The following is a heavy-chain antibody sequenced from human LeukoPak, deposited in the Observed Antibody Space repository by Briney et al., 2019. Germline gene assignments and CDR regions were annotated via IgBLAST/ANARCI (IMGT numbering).Heavy chain of an antibody. Sequence: PGGSLRLSCAASGFTFSSYGMHWVRQAPGKGLEWVAVISYDGSNKYYADSVKGRFTISRDNSKNTLYLQMNSLRAEDTAVYYCAKDPYDPLWFGELLSPYYYYGMDVWGQGTTVTVSS. J-gene: IGHJ6*02. V-gene: IGHV3-30*18. CDR1: GFTFSSYG. D-gene: IGHD3-10*01. CDR3: AKDPYDPLWFGELLSPYYYYGMDV. CDR2: ISYDGSNK.